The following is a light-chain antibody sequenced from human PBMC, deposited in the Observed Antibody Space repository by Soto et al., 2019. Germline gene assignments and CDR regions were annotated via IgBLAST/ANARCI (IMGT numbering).Light chain of an antibody. J-gene: IGLJ1*01. CDR3: CSYAGSPYV. Sequence: QSALTQPPSASGSPGQSVTISCTGTSSDVGGYNSVSWYQQHPGKAPKLLIYEVTKRPSGVPDRFSGSRSGNTASLTVSGLQAEDEADYYCCSYAGSPYVFGAGTKVTVL. CDR2: EVT. V-gene: IGLV2-8*01. CDR1: SSDVGGYNS.